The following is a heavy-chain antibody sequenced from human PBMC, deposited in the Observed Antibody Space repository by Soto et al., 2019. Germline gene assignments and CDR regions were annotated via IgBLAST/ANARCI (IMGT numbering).Heavy chain of an antibody. V-gene: IGHV1-18*01. Sequence: ASVKVSCKASGYTFTSYGISWVRQAPGQGLEWMGWISAYNGNTNYAQKLQGRVTMTTDTSTSTAYMELRSLRSDDTAVYYCARGPVVPAANNWFDPWGQGTLVTVSS. CDR2: ISAYNGNT. CDR3: ARGPVVPAANNWFDP. J-gene: IGHJ5*02. D-gene: IGHD2-2*01. CDR1: GYTFTSYG.